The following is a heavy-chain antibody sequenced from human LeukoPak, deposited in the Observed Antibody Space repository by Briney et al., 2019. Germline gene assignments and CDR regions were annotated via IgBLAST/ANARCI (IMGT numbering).Heavy chain of an antibody. J-gene: IGHJ6*03. CDR2: ISSSSNHI. CDR3: ARGDGIGYMDV. V-gene: IGHV3-21*01. CDR1: GFTFNTYT. Sequence: GGSLRLSCAASGFTFNTYTMNWVRQAPGKGLEWVSSISSSSNHIYYADSVKGRFTISRDNAANSLYLQMNSLRAEDTAVYYCARGDGIGYMDVWGKGTTVTVSS. D-gene: IGHD2-15*01.